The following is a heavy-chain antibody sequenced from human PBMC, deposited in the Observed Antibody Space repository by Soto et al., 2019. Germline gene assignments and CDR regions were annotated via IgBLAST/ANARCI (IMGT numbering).Heavy chain of an antibody. CDR1: GGTFSSYA. V-gene: IGHV1-69*13. CDR2: IIPIFGTA. Sequence: SVKVSCKASGGTFSSYAISWVRQAPGQGLEWMGGIIPIFGTANYAQKFQGRVTITADESTSTAYMELRSLRSDDTAVYYCARYLGGYDSSTLHNYYYYYMDVWGKGTTVTVSS. D-gene: IGHD5-12*01. J-gene: IGHJ6*03. CDR3: ARYLGGYDSSTLHNYYYYYMDV.